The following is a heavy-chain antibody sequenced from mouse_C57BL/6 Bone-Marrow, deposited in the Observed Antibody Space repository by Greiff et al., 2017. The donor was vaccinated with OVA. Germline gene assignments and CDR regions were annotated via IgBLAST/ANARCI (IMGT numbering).Heavy chain of an antibody. J-gene: IGHJ4*01. CDR1: GFTFTDYY. CDR3: ARSNWDYYAMDY. CDR2: IRNKANGYTT. Sequence: EVQLVESGGGLVQPGGSLRLSCAASGFTFTDYYMSWVRQPPGKALEWLGFIRNKANGYTTEYSASVKGRFTISRDNSQSILYLQMNALRAEDSATYYCARSNWDYYAMDYWGQGTSVTVSS. D-gene: IGHD4-1*01. V-gene: IGHV7-3*01.